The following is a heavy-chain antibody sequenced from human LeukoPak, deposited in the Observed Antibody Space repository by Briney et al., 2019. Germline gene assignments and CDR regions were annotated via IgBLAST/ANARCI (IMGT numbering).Heavy chain of an antibody. CDR2: IYHSGST. Sequence: KPSETLSLTCTVSGYSISSGYYWGWIRQPPGKGLEWIGSIYHSGSTNYNPSLKSRVTISVDTSKNQFSLKLSSVTAADTAVYYCARHRIGRELRGYYYEGKSPYYFDYWGQGTLVTVSS. CDR1: GYSISSGYY. V-gene: IGHV4-38-2*02. D-gene: IGHD3-22*01. J-gene: IGHJ4*02. CDR3: ARHRIGRELRGYYYEGKSPYYFDY.